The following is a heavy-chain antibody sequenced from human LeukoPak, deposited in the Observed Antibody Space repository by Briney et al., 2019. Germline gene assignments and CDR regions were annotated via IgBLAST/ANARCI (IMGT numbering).Heavy chain of an antibody. V-gene: IGHV4-31*03. CDR2: IYYSGST. CDR3: ARGRIVVVPAAKEYNWFDP. Sequence: NASETLSLTCTVSGGSISSGGYYWSWIRQHPGKGLGWIGYIYYSGSTYYNPSLKSRVTISVDTSKNQFSLKLSSVTAADTAVYYCARGRIVVVPAAKEYNWFDPWGQGTLVTVSS. CDR1: GGSISSGGYY. J-gene: IGHJ5*02. D-gene: IGHD2-2*01.